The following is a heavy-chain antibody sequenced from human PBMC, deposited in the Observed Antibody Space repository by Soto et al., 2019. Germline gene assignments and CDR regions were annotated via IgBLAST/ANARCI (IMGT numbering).Heavy chain of an antibody. D-gene: IGHD6-19*01. CDR3: ARLTLGAVAPDGFDI. Sequence: EVQLVQSGAEVKKPGESLKISCKSSGYSFTSYWIGWVRQMPGKGLEWMGIIHPGVSDTRYTPSFQGQVTISADKSISTAYLQWTSLKASDSAMYYCARLTLGAVAPDGFDIWGQETMVTVSS. J-gene: IGHJ3*02. CDR1: GYSFTSYW. CDR2: IHPGVSDT. V-gene: IGHV5-51*01.